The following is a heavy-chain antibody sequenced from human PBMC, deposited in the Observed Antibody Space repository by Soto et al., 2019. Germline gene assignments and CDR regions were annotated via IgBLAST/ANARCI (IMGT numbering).Heavy chain of an antibody. CDR3: VRGEDYYYYMDF. V-gene: IGHV1-8*01. J-gene: IGHJ6*03. CDR1: GYTFTSYD. CDR2: MNPNSGNT. Sequence: ASVKVSCKASGYTFTSYDINWVRQATGQGLEWMGWMNPNSGNTGYAQKFQGRVTMTRNASISTAYMELSSLRSEDTAVYYCVRGEDYYYYMDFWGKGTTVTVSS.